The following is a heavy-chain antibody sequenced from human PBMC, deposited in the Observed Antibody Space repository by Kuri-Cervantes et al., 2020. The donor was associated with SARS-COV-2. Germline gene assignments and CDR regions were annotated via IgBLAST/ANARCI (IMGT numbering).Heavy chain of an antibody. CDR3: AKGFGGPPHIVVVIATRTLPFY. V-gene: IGHV5-51*01. Sequence: KVSCKGSGYSFTSYWIGWVRQMPGKGLEWMGIIYPGDSDTRYSPSFQGQVTISADKSISTAYLQWSSLRAEDTAVYYCAKGFGGPPHIVVVIATRTLPFYWGQGTLVTVSS. CDR1: GYSFTSYW. J-gene: IGHJ4*02. CDR2: IYPGDSDT. D-gene: IGHD2-21*01.